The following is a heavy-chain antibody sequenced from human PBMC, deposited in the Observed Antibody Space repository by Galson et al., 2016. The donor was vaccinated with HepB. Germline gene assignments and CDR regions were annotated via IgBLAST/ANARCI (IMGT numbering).Heavy chain of an antibody. CDR3: ARDTWTWN. CDR1: GFSLSSYW. V-gene: IGHV3-66*01. CDR2: IYSGGET. D-gene: IGHD3/OR15-3a*01. J-gene: IGHJ4*02. Sequence: SLRLSCAASGFSLSSYWMSWVRQAPGRGLEWVSVIYSGGETYYADSVKGRFTISRDNSKNTVFLQMNSLRAEDTAVYYCARDTWTWNGGQGTLVTVSS.